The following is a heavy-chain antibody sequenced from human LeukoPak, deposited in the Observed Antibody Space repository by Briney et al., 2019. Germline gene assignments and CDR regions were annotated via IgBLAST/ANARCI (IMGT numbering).Heavy chain of an antibody. Sequence: GGSLRLSCAASGFTFSSYAMSWVRQAPGKGLEWVSYIRSSGDTIYYADSVKGRFTISRDNAKNSLYLQMNSLRAEDTALYYCARGVSILSWRLDYWGQGTLVTVSS. CDR1: GFTFSSYA. CDR3: ARGVSILSWRLDY. D-gene: IGHD2-21*02. J-gene: IGHJ4*02. CDR2: IRSSGDTI. V-gene: IGHV3-48*03.